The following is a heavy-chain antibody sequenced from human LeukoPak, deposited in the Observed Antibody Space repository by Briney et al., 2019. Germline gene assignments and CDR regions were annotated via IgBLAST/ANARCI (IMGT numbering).Heavy chain of an antibody. J-gene: IGHJ4*02. Sequence: SETLSLTCTVSGASMTNFYWTWIRRPPGKPLEWLGYIYHSGNSNYNPSLKSRVTISVDTSKNQFSLKMNSVPAADTAIYYCASQRYSRTGRFDYWGQGVLVTVSS. CDR2: IYHSGNS. CDR1: GASMTNFY. D-gene: IGHD6-13*01. CDR3: ASQRYSRTGRFDY. V-gene: IGHV4-59*08.